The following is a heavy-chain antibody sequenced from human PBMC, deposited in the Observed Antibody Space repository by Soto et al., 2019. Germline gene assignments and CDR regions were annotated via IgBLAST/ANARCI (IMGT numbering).Heavy chain of an antibody. CDR2: IYYSGST. J-gene: IGHJ3*02. Sequence: QLQLQESGPGLVKPSETLSLTCTVSGGSISSSSYYWGWIRQPPGKGLEWIGSIYYSGSTYYNPSLKSRVTISVDTSKNQFSLKLSSVTAADTAVYYCARAIVVVVAATVSDVFDIWGQGTMVTVSS. CDR3: ARAIVVVVAATVSDVFDI. CDR1: GGSISSSSYY. V-gene: IGHV4-39*01. D-gene: IGHD2-15*01.